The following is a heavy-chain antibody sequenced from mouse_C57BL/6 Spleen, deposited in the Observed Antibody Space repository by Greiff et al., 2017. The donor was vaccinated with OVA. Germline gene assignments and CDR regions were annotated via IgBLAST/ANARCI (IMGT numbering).Heavy chain of an antibody. D-gene: IGHD1-1*01. CDR3: ARCYYGSYDGYFDV. V-gene: IGHV1-22*01. Sequence: EVQLQQSGPELVKPGASVKMSCKASGYTFTDYNMHWVKQSHGKSLEWIGYINPNNGGTSYNQKFKGKATLTVNKSSSTAYMELRSLTSEDSAVYYCARCYYGSYDGYFDVWGTGTTVTVSS. CDR2: INPNNGGT. J-gene: IGHJ1*03. CDR1: GYTFTDYN.